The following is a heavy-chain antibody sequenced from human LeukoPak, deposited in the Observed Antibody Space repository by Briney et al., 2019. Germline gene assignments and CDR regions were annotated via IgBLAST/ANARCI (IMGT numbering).Heavy chain of an antibody. D-gene: IGHD3-22*01. J-gene: IGHJ4*02. Sequence: GESLKISCKGSGYSFTSYWIGWVRQIPGKGLEWVGIIYPGDSGTRYSPSFQGQVTISADKSISTAYLQWSSLKASDTAMYYCARSSSGYSLGHFDYWGQGTLVTVSS. CDR3: ARSSSGYSLGHFDY. CDR1: GYSFTSYW. CDR2: IYPGDSGT. V-gene: IGHV5-51*01.